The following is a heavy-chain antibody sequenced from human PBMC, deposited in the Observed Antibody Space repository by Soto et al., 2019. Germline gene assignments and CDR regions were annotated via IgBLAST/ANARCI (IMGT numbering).Heavy chain of an antibody. CDR3: AREVTITENAFDI. D-gene: IGHD1-20*01. Sequence: SETLSLTCAVSGYSISSGYYWGWIRQPPGKGLEWIGSIYHSGSTYYNPSLKSRVTISVDTSKNQFSLKLSSVTAADTAVYYCAREVTITENAFDIWGQGTMVT. CDR2: IYHSGST. J-gene: IGHJ3*02. CDR1: GYSISSGYY. V-gene: IGHV4-38-2*02.